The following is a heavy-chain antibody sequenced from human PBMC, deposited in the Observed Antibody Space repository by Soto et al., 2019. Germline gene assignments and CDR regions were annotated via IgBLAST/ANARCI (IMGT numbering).Heavy chain of an antibody. CDR1: GGSISSYY. D-gene: IGHD3-22*01. CDR3: ARDVSSGYYDSSGYEH. J-gene: IGHJ4*02. V-gene: IGHV4-59*01. CDR2: IYYSGST. Sequence: PSETLSLTCTVSGGSISSYYWSWIRQPPGKGLEWIGYIYYSGSTNYNPSLKSRVTISVDTSKNQSSLKLSSVTAADTAVYYCARDVSSGYYDSSGYEHWGQGTLVTVSS.